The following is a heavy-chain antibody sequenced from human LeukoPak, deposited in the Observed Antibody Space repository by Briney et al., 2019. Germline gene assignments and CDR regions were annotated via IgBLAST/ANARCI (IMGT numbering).Heavy chain of an antibody. CDR2: IYYSGST. CDR1: GVSISSYY. J-gene: IGHJ4*02. D-gene: IGHD3-22*01. CDR3: ASEGDYYDSSGYYIFDY. V-gene: IGHV4-59*08. Sequence: PSETLSLTCTVSGVSISSYYWSWIRQPPGKGLEWIGYIYYSGSTYYNPSLKSRVTISVDTSKNQFSLKLSSVTAADTAVYYCASEGDYYDSSGYYIFDYWGQGTLVTVSS.